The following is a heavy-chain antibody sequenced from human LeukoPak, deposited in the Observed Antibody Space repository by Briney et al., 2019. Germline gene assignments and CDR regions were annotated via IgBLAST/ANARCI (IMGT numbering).Heavy chain of an antibody. J-gene: IGHJ4*02. D-gene: IGHD5-12*01. CDR1: GFTFDEYG. CDR3: AKTIGAFYEYSAGY. V-gene: IGHV3-9*01. Sequence: GRSLRLSCAASGFTFDEYGMYWVRQAPGKGLEWVSGISWNSGRIGYADSVKGRFTISRDNAKNFLYLQMNSLRVEDTALYYCAKTIGAFYEYSAGYWGQGTLVTVSS. CDR2: ISWNSGRI.